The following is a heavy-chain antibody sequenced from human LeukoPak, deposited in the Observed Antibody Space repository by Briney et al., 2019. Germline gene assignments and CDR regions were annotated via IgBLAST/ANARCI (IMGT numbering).Heavy chain of an antibody. CDR2: INHSGST. D-gene: IGHD5-12*01. CDR3: ARSTPSKKVARPYYFDY. CDR1: GGSFSGYC. J-gene: IGHJ4*02. Sequence: SETLSLTCAVYGGSFSGYCWSWIRQPPGKGLEWIGEINHSGSTNYNPSLKSRVTISVDTSKNQFSLKLSSVTAADTAVYYCARSTPSKKVARPYYFDYWGQGTLVTVSS. V-gene: IGHV4-34*01.